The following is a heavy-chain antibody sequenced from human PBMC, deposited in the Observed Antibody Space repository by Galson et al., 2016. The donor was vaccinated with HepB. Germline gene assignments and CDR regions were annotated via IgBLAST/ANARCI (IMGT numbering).Heavy chain of an antibody. CDR2: IYSGGTK. CDR3: ARGVIVGITGDF. V-gene: IGHV3-53*01. D-gene: IGHD1-26*01. Sequence: SLRLSCAASGFTVGNNYMKWVRQAPGKGLEWVSLIYSGGTKYYSDSVKGRFTISRDSSKNTLYLQMNSLRVEDTAMYYCARGVIVGITGDFWGQGTLVTVSS. CDR1: GFTVGNNY. J-gene: IGHJ4*02.